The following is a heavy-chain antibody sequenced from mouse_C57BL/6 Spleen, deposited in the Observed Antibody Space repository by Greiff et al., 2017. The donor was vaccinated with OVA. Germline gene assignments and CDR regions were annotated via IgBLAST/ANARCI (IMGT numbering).Heavy chain of an antibody. Sequence: EVKLMESGGGLVKPGGSLKLSCAASGFTFSSYAMSWVRQTPEKRLEWVATISDGGSYTYYPDNVKGRFTISRDNAKNTQYLQMSHLKSEDTAMYYCARVGVNNYAMDYWGQGTTLTVSS. V-gene: IGHV5-4*03. CDR1: GFTFSSYA. D-gene: IGHD1-1*01. J-gene: IGHJ2*01. CDR2: ISDGGSYT. CDR3: ARVGVNNYAMDY.